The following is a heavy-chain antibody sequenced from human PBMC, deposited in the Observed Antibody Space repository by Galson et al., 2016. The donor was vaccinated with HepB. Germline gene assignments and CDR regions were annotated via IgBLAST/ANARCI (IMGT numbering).Heavy chain of an antibody. J-gene: IGHJ4*02. CDR1: GFTFSSYA. V-gene: IGHV3-23*01. CDR2: ITISGDCR. Sequence: SLRLSCAASGFTFSSYAMSWVRQAPGKGLEWVSAITISGDCRYYADSVKGRFTISRDNSKNTLYLQMTSLRAEDTAVYYCAKDLIAVAGPYFDSWGQGTLVTVSS. D-gene: IGHD6-19*01. CDR3: AKDLIAVAGPYFDS.